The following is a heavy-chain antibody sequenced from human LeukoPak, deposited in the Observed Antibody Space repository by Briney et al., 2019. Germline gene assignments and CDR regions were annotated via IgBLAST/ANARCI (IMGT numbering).Heavy chain of an antibody. CDR2: IYGSGVSI. D-gene: IGHD1-26*01. V-gene: IGHV3-23*01. J-gene: IGHJ4*02. CDR1: GFTFKSYV. Sequence: LPGGSLRLSCVASGFTFKSYVMNWVRQAPGKGLEWLATIYGSGVSISYADSVKGRFTISRDNSNNTLYLQMNSLRAEDMAMYYCAKGLGWELPAEAYWGQGILVTVSS. CDR3: AKGLGWELPAEAY.